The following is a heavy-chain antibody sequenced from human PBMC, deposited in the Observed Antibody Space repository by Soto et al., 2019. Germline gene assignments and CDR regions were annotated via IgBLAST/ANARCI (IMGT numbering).Heavy chain of an antibody. D-gene: IGHD2-15*01. CDR2: ISPGSRYP. J-gene: IGHJ5*02. Sequence: PGGSLRLSCAGPGFTFGDSYMSWIRQAPGKGLERLSYISPGSRYPAYADSVKGRFTISRDNAKRSLYLQMMSLTAEDTAIYYCVRGGGGGLFDPWGQGTMVTVSS. V-gene: IGHV3-11*06. CDR3: VRGGGGGLFDP. CDR1: GFTFGDSY.